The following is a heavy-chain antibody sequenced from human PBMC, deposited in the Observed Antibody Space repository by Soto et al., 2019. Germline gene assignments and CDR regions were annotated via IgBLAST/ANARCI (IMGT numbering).Heavy chain of an antibody. J-gene: IGHJ1*01. CDR2: LYHSGNT. V-gene: IGHV4-30-2*01. D-gene: IGHD3-22*01. Sequence: SETLSLTCTVSDGSISRGGYSWSWIRQPPGKGLQWIGYLYHSGNTYYNPSLKSRVTISVDRSKNQVSLNLRSVTAADTAVYYCARSPSGYYKGAEYLQHWGQGTPVTVS. CDR3: ARSPSGYYKGAEYLQH. CDR1: DGSISRGGYS.